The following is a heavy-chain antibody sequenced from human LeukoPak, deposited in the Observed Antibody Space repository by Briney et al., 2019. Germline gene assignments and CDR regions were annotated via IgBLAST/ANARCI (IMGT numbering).Heavy chain of an antibody. CDR2: INPNSGGT. CDR3: ARTKYSSSSVEDGMDV. Sequence: GASVTVSCKASGYTFTGYYMHWVRQAPGQGLEWMGWINPNSGGTNYAQKFQGRVTMTRDTSISTAYMELSRLRSDDTAVYYCARTKYSSSSVEDGMDVWGQGTTVTVSS. J-gene: IGHJ6*02. CDR1: GYTFTGYY. D-gene: IGHD6-13*01. V-gene: IGHV1-2*02.